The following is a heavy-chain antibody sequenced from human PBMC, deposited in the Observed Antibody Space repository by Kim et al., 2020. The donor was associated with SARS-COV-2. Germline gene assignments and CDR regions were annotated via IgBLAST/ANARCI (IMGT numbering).Heavy chain of an antibody. CDR1: GFAFSSYA. J-gene: IGHJ6*01. CDR3: AKGWALCFGELPNHYYY. D-gene: IGHD3-10*01. Sequence: GGSLRLSCAASGFAFSSYAMSWVRQAPGKGLEWVSVVSVSGGSTYYADSVKGRFTISRDNSKNTLYLQMISLRAEDTAVYYCAKGWALCFGELPNHYYY. CDR2: VSVSGGST. V-gene: IGHV3-23*01.